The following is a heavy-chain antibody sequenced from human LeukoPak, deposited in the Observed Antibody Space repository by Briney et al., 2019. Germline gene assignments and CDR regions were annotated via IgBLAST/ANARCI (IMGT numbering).Heavy chain of an antibody. Sequence: GGSLRLSCVASGFTFSNYAMSWVRQAPGKGLEWVSGISTSSGNTYYADSVKGRFTISRDNSKNTLYLQMNSLRAEDTAVYFCTKLISGAERGQKYFDCWGQGTLVTVSS. V-gene: IGHV3-23*01. J-gene: IGHJ4*02. CDR3: TKLISGAERGQKYFDC. CDR1: GFTFSNYA. D-gene: IGHD1-1*01. CDR2: ISTSSGNT.